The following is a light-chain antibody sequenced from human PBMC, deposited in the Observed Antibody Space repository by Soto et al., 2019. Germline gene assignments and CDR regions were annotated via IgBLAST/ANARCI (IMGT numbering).Light chain of an antibody. Sequence: QSVLAQPPSASGSPGQSVTITCTGTNSDVGTYNYVSWYQHHPGKAPKFMIYEVSKRPLGVPDRFSGSKSGNTASLTVSGLQAEDEADYYCASWDDSLDVVVFGGGTKLTVL. CDR1: NSDVGTYNY. CDR3: ASWDDSLDVVV. J-gene: IGLJ2*01. V-gene: IGLV2-8*01. CDR2: EVS.